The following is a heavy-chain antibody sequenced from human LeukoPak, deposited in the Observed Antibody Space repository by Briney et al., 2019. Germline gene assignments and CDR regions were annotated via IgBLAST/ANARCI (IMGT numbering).Heavy chain of an antibody. D-gene: IGHD3-22*01. Sequence: GRSLRLSCAASGFTFDDYAMHWVRQAPGKGLEWVSGISWNSGSIGYADSVKGRFTISRDNAKNSLYLQMNSLRAEDTALYYCAKESSGDDAFHIWGQGTMVTVSS. CDR3: AKESSGDDAFHI. V-gene: IGHV3-9*01. CDR2: ISWNSGSI. J-gene: IGHJ3*02. CDR1: GFTFDDYA.